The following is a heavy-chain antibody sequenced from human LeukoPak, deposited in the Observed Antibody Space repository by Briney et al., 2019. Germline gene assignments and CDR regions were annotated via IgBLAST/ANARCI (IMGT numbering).Heavy chain of an antibody. D-gene: IGHD2-21*02. CDR2: INPNSGGT. CDR3: AVNLGYCGGDCYPFDAFDI. Sequence: ASVKVSCKASGYTFTDDYMHWVRQAPGQGLEFMGWINPNSGGTNYAQKFQGRVTMTRDTSISTAYMELSRLRSDDTAVYYCAVNLGYCGGDCYPFDAFDIWGQGTMVTVSS. CDR1: GYTFTDDY. J-gene: IGHJ3*02. V-gene: IGHV1-2*02.